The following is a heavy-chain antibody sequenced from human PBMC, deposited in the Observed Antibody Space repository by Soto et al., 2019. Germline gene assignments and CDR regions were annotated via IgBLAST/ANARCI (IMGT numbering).Heavy chain of an antibody. Sequence: EGSLRLSCAASGFTFSSYAMSWVRQAPGKGLEWVSAISGSGGSTYYADSVKGRFTISRDNSKNTLYLQMNSLRAEDTAVYYCAKEVPYYYDSSGYFDYWGQGTLVTVSS. V-gene: IGHV3-23*01. CDR2: ISGSGGST. J-gene: IGHJ4*02. CDR1: GFTFSSYA. CDR3: AKEVPYYYDSSGYFDY. D-gene: IGHD3-22*01.